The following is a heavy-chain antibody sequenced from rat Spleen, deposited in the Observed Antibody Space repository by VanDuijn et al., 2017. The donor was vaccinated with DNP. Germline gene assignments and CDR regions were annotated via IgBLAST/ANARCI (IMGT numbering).Heavy chain of an antibody. CDR3: ARYSRGAMDA. J-gene: IGHJ4*01. Sequence: EVQLVESGGGLVQPGRSMKLSCAASGFTFSSFPMAWVRQAPTKGLEWLATISTSGGSTPYRDSVKGRFIISRDNAKSTLYLQVNSLRSEDTATYYCARYSRGAMDAWGQGTSVTVSS. D-gene: IGHD1-11*01. CDR1: GFTFSSFP. CDR2: ISTSGGST. V-gene: IGHV5-46*01.